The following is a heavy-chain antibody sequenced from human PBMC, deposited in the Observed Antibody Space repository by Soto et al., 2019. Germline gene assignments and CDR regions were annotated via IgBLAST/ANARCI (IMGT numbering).Heavy chain of an antibody. D-gene: IGHD3-3*02. Sequence: EAQLVESGGGPVTPGKSLRLSCAGSGFTFGDYAMHWVRQVPGKGLEWVSYINWNAERVDYADSVKGRFVISRDNARNSLHLQMNGLQADDTAIYYCAKAGCSGPNCHFWALESWGQGTLVTVSS. CDR1: GFTFGDYA. CDR2: INWNAERV. J-gene: IGHJ4*02. CDR3: AKAGCSGPNCHFWALES. V-gene: IGHV3-9*01.